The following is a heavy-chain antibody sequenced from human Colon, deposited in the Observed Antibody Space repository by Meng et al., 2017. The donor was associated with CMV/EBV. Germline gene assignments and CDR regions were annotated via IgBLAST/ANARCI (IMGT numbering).Heavy chain of an antibody. J-gene: IGHJ5*02. D-gene: IGHD3-22*01. CDR1: GDSINSGSYY. CDR3: ARGGDSRGGAWFDP. CDR2: IYYSGRA. V-gene: IGHV4-30-4*08. Sequence: SETLSLTCTVSGDSINSGSYYWTWIRQPPGKGLEWIVYIYYSGRAYYDPSLRSRLLISLDSAKNQFSLKLTSVTAADTAAYYCARGGDSRGGAWFDPWGQGTLVTVSS.